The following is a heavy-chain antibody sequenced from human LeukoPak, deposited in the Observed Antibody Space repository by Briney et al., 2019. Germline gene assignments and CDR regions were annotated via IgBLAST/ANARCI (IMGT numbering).Heavy chain of an antibody. CDR3: ARDSKKSLDAFDI. Sequence: PSETLSLTCTVSGGSISSSSYYWGWIRQPPGKGLEWIGSIYYSGSTYYNPSLKSRVTISVDTSKNQFSLKLSSVTAADTAVYYCARDSKKSLDAFDIWGQGTMVTVSS. V-gene: IGHV4-39*07. CDR2: IYYSGST. CDR1: GGSISSSSYY. J-gene: IGHJ3*02. D-gene: IGHD1-1*01.